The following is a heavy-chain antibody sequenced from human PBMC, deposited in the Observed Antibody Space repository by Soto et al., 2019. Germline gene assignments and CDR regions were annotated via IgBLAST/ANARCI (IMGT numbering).Heavy chain of an antibody. CDR3: ASNVVVIATDRGDAFDI. D-gene: IGHD2-21*01. Sequence: GGSLRLSCAASGFTFSDYYMSWIRQAPGKGLEWVSYISSSGSTIYYADSVKGRFTISRDNAKNSLYLQMNSLRAEDTAVYYCASNVVVIATDRGDAFDIWGQGTMVTVSS. J-gene: IGHJ3*02. V-gene: IGHV3-11*01. CDR2: ISSSGSTI. CDR1: GFTFSDYY.